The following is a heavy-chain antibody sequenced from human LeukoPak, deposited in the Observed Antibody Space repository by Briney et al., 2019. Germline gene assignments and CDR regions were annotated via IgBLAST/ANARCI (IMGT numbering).Heavy chain of an antibody. CDR2: ISGSGGST. J-gene: IGHJ4*02. CDR1: GFTFSSYA. CDR3: AKDVTYYYGSGSYL. V-gene: IGHV3-23*01. Sequence: GGSLRLSCAASGFTFSSYAMSWVRQAPGKGLEWVSAISGSGGSTYYADSVKGRFTISRDNSKNTLYLQMNSLRAEDTAVYYCAKDVTYYYGSGSYLWGQGTLVTVSS. D-gene: IGHD3-10*01.